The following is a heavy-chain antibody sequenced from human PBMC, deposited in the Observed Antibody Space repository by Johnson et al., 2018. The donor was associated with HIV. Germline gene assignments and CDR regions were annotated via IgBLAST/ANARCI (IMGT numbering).Heavy chain of an antibody. CDR2: INGNGGNT. V-gene: IGHV3-20*04. J-gene: IGHJ3*02. D-gene: IGHD4-17*01. CDR1: GFTFDDYG. CDR3: AKGENDYGDYGLDAFDI. Sequence: VQLVESGGGVVRPGGSLRLSCAPSGFTFDDYGMSWVRQAPGKGLKWVSGINGNGGNTGYADAVKGGCTISRDNSKNTLYLQMNSLRAEDTAVYYCAKGENDYGDYGLDAFDIWGQGTMVTVSS.